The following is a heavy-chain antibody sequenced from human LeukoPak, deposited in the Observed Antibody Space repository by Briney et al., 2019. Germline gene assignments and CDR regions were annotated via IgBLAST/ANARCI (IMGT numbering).Heavy chain of an antibody. CDR1: GFTFSNYE. J-gene: IGHJ4*02. D-gene: IGHD3-22*01. V-gene: IGHV3-48*03. CDR3: ARIGGYYYFDY. CDR2: ISSSGSTI. Sequence: GGSLRLSCAASGFTFSNYEMNWVRQAPGKGLEWVSYISSSGSTIYYADFVKGRFTISRDNAKNSLYLQMNSLRAEDTAVYYCARIGGYYYFDYWGQGALVTVSS.